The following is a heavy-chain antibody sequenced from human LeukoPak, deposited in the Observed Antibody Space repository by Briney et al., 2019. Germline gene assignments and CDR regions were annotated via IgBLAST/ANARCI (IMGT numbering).Heavy chain of an antibody. J-gene: IGHJ4*02. D-gene: IGHD6-25*01. V-gene: IGHV3-23*01. CDR3: AKETTYSTGTGAFDY. CDR2: ISGSGGST. Sequence: GGSLRLSREASGFTFSSYTMSWVRQAPGKGLEWVSGISGSGGSTYYADSVKGRFTISRDNSKDTLYLQMNSLRDEDTAVYYCAKETTYSTGTGAFDYWGQGTLVTVSS. CDR1: GFTFSSYT.